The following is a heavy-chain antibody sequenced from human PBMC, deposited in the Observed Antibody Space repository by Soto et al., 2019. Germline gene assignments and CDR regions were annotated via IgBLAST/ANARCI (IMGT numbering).Heavy chain of an antibody. CDR3: VRDLDGSGSYYTDY. V-gene: IGHV1-18*01. CDR1: GYPFFSIG. CDR2: IRPNGHK. D-gene: IGHD3-10*01. J-gene: IGHJ4*02. Sequence: QVQLVQSGAEVKKPGASVKVSCKASGYPFFSIGITWVRQAPGQGLEWMGWIRPNGHKVYSKRFQCRVTMTTDTSTSTAYMEVRSLRSDDTAVYFCVRDLDGSGSYYTDYWGQGTLFTVSS.